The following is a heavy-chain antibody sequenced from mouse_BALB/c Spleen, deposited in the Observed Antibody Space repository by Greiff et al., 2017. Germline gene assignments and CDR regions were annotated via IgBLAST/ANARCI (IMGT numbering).Heavy chain of an antibody. CDR2: INPSTGYT. Sequence: VQLQQSGAELAKPGASVKMSCKASGYTFTSYWMHWVKQRPGQGLEWIGYINPSTGYTEYNQKFKDKATLTADKSSSTAYMQLSSLTSEDSAVYNCARSGYYYGSSPHAMDYWGQGTSVTVSS. V-gene: IGHV1-7*01. CDR3: ARSGYYYGSSPHAMDY. D-gene: IGHD1-1*01. J-gene: IGHJ4*01. CDR1: GYTFTSYW.